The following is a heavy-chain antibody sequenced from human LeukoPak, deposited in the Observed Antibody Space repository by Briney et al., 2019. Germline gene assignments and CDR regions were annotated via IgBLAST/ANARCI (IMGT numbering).Heavy chain of an antibody. CDR1: GFTFDDYA. J-gene: IGHJ4*02. V-gene: IGHV3-43D*03. CDR2: ISWDGGST. Sequence: GGSLRLSCAASGFTFDDYAMHWVRQAPGKCLEWVSLISWDGGSTYYADSVKGRFTISRDNSKNSLYLQMNSLRAEDTALYCCAKDSPRYSYGAEFDYWGQGTLVTVSS. D-gene: IGHD5-18*01. CDR3: AKDSPRYSYGAEFDY.